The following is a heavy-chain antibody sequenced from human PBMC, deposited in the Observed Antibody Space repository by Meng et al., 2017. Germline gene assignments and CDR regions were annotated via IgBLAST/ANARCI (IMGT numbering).Heavy chain of an antibody. V-gene: IGHV3-43*01. CDR2: ISWDGGST. Sequence: GESLKISCAASGFTFDDYTMHWVRQAPGKGLEWVSLISWDGGSTYYADSVKGRFTISRDNSKNSLYLRMNSLRTEDTALYYCAKDSVSVAGTLYTPLDYWGQGTLVTVSS. D-gene: IGHD6-19*01. J-gene: IGHJ4*02. CDR1: GFTFDDYT. CDR3: AKDSVSVAGTLYTPLDY.